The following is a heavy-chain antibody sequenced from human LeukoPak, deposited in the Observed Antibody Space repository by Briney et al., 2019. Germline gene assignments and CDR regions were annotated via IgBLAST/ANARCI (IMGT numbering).Heavy chain of an antibody. J-gene: IGHJ4*02. CDR2: INPNSGGT. Sequence: ASVKVSCKASGYTFTGYYMHWVRQAPGQGLEWMGWINPNSGGTNYAQKFQGRVTMTRDKSISTAYLQWRSLKASDTAMYYCARHRFSYGDPGDYWGQGTLITVSS. V-gene: IGHV1-2*02. CDR3: ARHRFSYGDPGDY. D-gene: IGHD4-17*01. CDR1: GYTFTGYY.